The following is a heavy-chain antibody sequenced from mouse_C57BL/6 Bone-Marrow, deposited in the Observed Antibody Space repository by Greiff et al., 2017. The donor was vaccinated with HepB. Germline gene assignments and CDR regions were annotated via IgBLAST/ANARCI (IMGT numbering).Heavy chain of an antibody. J-gene: IGHJ4*01. D-gene: IGHD2-2*01. CDR3: ASMVTTPYCYAMDY. CDR2: IYPGDGDT. Sequence: VQLQQSGPELVKPGASVKISCKASGYAFSSSWMNWVKQRPGKGLEWIGRIYPGDGDTNYNGKFKGKSTLTADKSSSTAYMQLSSLTSEDSAVYFCASMVTTPYCYAMDYWGQGTSVTVSS. V-gene: IGHV1-82*01. CDR1: GYAFSSSW.